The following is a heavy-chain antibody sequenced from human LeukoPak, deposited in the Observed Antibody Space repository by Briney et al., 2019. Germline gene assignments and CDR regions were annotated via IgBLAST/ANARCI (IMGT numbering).Heavy chain of an antibody. V-gene: IGHV6-1*01. D-gene: IGHD1-26*01. CDR2: TYYRSKWYN. J-gene: IGHJ6*03. CDR3: ARAGIVGARGYYYYMDV. Sequence: SQTLSLTCAISGDSVSSNSAAWNWIRQSPSRGLEWLGRTYYRSKWYNDYAVSVKSRITINPDTSKNQFSLQLNSVTPEDTAVYYCARAGIVGARGYYYYMDVWGKGTTVTVSS. CDR1: GDSVSSNSAA.